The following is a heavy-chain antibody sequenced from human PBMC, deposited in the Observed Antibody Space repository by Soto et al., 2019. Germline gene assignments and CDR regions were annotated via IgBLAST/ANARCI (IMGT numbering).Heavy chain of an antibody. Sequence: GGSLRLSCAASGFTFSSYGMHWVRQAPGKGLEWVAVIWYDGSNKYYADSVKGRFTISRDNSKNTLYLQINSLRAEDTAVYYCARDLSGYCSGGSCYQLDYWGQGTLVTVSS. J-gene: IGHJ4*02. CDR3: ARDLSGYCSGGSCYQLDY. D-gene: IGHD2-15*01. CDR2: IWYDGSNK. V-gene: IGHV3-33*01. CDR1: GFTFSSYG.